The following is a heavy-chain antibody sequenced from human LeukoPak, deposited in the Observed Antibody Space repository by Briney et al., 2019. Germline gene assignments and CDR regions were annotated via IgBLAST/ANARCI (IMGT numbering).Heavy chain of an antibody. CDR1: GFSLSTCGMC. CDR3: ARIRPFGGVIVDY. Sequence: SGPTLVKPPQTLTLTCTFSGFSLSTCGMCVSWIRQPPGKALEWLSRIDWDDDKYYSTSLKTRLTISKDTSKNQVVLTMTNIDPVDTAPYYCARIRPFGGVIVDYWGQGTLVTVSS. CDR2: IDWDDDK. J-gene: IGHJ4*02. D-gene: IGHD3-16*02. V-gene: IGHV2-70*11.